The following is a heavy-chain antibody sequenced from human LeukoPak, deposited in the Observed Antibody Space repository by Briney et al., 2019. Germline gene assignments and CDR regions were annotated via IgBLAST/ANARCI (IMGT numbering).Heavy chain of an antibody. CDR1: GGSVTSGIYH. CDR3: ARDHYYDGRGRFDP. D-gene: IGHD3-16*01. CDR2: VYFDGGT. J-gene: IGHJ5*02. V-gene: IGHV4-39*07. Sequence: SETLSLTCSVPGGSVTSGIYHWGWIRQPPGKGLEWIGSVYFDGGTHYNPSLQSRVTVSIDTSKNQFSLRLSSVTAADTALYYCARDHYYDGRGRFDPWGRGTLVTVSA.